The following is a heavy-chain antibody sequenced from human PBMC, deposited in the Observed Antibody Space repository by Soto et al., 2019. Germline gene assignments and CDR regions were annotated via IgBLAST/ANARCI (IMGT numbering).Heavy chain of an antibody. D-gene: IGHD2-2*01. Sequence: PGGSLRLSCAASGFTFSSYWMSWVRHAPGKGLEWVANIKQDGSEKYYVDSVKGRFTISRDNAKNSLYLQMNSLRAEDTAVYYCAREPKDIVVVPAWPGSYGMDVWGQGTTVTVSS. CDR3: AREPKDIVVVPAWPGSYGMDV. CDR1: GFTFSSYW. J-gene: IGHJ6*02. V-gene: IGHV3-7*01. CDR2: IKQDGSEK.